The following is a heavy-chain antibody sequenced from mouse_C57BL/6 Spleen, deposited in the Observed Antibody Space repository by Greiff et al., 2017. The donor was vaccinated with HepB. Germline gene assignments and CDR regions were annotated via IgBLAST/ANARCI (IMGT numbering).Heavy chain of an antibody. J-gene: IGHJ3*01. Sequence: QVQLQQSGAELVKPGASVKLSCKASGYTFTSYWMHWVKQRPGQGLEWIGMIHPNSGSTNYNEKFKSKATLTVDKSSSTAYMRLSSLTSEDSAVYYCAYYGSSYGAYWGQGTLVTVSA. CDR3: AYYGSSYGAY. CDR2: IHPNSGST. D-gene: IGHD1-1*01. V-gene: IGHV1-64*01. CDR1: GYTFTSYW.